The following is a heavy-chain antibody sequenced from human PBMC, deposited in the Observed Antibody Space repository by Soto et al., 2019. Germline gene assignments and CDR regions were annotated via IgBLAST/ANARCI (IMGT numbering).Heavy chain of an antibody. V-gene: IGHV1-18*01. D-gene: IGHD3-9*01. CDR3: ARDLVVWDYFDWSYPFASFDY. CDR2: ISAYNGNT. CDR1: GYTFTSYG. Sequence: GASVKVSCKASGYTFTSYGISWVRQAPGQGLEWMGWISAYNGNTNYAQKLQGRVTMTTDTSTSTAYMELRSLRSDDTAVYYCARDLVVWDYFDWSYPFASFDYWGQGALVTVSS. J-gene: IGHJ4*02.